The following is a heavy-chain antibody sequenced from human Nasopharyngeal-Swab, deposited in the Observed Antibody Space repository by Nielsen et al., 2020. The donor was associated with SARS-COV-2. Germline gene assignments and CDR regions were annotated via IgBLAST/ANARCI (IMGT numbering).Heavy chain of an antibody. CDR3: ARARGAYGDYYYYYYTDV. CDR2: TYYRSKWYN. CDR1: GDSVSSSSAA. Sequence: SQTLSLTYAISGDSVSSSSAACNWIRQSPSRGLEWLGRTYYRSKWYNDYAVSVKSRITINPDTSKNQFSLHLNSVTPEDTAVYYCARARGAYGDYYYYYYTDVWGKGTTVTVSS. D-gene: IGHD4-17*01. V-gene: IGHV6-1*01. J-gene: IGHJ6*03.